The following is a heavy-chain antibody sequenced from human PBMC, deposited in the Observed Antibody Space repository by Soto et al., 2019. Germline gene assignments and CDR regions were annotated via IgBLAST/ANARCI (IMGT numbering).Heavy chain of an antibody. Sequence: QVQLQESGPGLVKPSETLSLTCTVSGGSVSGGSYFWSWIRQPPGKDLEWIGYIYYSGRADYNPSLKSRATISLDKSKNQVSLKLRSVTAADSAVYYWAREREQLYLHGLGLWGQGTLVTVSS. CDR1: GGSVSGGSYF. J-gene: IGHJ4*02. V-gene: IGHV4-61*01. CDR3: AREREQLYLHGLGL. CDR2: IYYSGRA. D-gene: IGHD3-10*01.